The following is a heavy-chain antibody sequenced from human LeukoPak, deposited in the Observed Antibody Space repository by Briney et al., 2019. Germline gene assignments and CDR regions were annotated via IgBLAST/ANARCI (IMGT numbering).Heavy chain of an antibody. V-gene: IGHV4-38-2*01. CDR1: GYSIRSAHY. J-gene: IGHJ4*02. Sequence: SETLSLTCAVSGYSIRSAHYWGWIRQSPGKGLEWIGSINHSGITEYNPSLKSRVTLSVDTSKNQFSLQLRSVTAADRALYYCARSGDYIKEGFDYWGQGTQVTVSS. D-gene: IGHD3-22*01. CDR2: INHSGIT. CDR3: ARSGDYIKEGFDY.